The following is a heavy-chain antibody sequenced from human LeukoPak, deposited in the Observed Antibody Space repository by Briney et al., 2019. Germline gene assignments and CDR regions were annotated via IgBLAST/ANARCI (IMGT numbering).Heavy chain of an antibody. D-gene: IGHD3-16*01. V-gene: IGHV1-18*01. Sequence: ASVKVSCKASGYTFTSYGISWVRQAPGQGLEWMGWISAYNGNTNYAQKLQGRVTMTTDTSTSTAYMELSRLRSDDTAVYYCARVKALYGDAFDIWGQGTMVTVSS. J-gene: IGHJ3*02. CDR1: GYTFTSYG. CDR2: ISAYNGNT. CDR3: ARVKALYGDAFDI.